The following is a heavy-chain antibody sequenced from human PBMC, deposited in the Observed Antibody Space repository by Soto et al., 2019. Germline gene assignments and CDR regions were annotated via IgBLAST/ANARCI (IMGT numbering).Heavy chain of an antibody. V-gene: IGHV1-18*01. D-gene: IGHD6-13*01. CDR3: ARDLAAGNCDY. CDR1: GYTFSSYG. J-gene: IGHJ4*02. CDR2: ISAYNGNT. Sequence: GASVKVSCKASGYTFSSYGINWVRQAPGQGLEWMGWISAYNGNTNYAQGLQGRVTMTTDTSTSTAYMELRSLRSDDTAVYYCARDLAAGNCDYWGQGTLVTVSS.